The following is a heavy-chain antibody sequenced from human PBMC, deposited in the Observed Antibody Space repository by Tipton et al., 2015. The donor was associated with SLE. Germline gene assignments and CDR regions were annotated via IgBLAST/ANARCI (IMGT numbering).Heavy chain of an antibody. Sequence: SLRLSCAGSGFTFNNAWMTWVRQAPGKGLEWVSSISGDSTSRNYADSVKGRFTISRDNTKNTLYLQMNSLRAEDTAVYYCARDPSDYYYYGMDVWGQGTTVTVSS. J-gene: IGHJ6*02. CDR1: GFTFNNAW. CDR3: ARDPSDYYYYGMDV. V-gene: IGHV3-74*01. CDR2: ISGDSTSR.